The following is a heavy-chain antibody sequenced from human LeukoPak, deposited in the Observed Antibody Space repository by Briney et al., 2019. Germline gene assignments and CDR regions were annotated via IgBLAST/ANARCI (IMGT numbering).Heavy chain of an antibody. J-gene: IGHJ6*02. Sequence: GGSLRLSCAASGFTFSTYAMSWVRQAPGKGLEWVSVVSGTGGRTYYADSVKGRFTISRDNSKNTLYLQMHSLRVEDTAVFYCAKGSPPDYYDSGVYYPWRYYSMDVWGQGTTVTVSS. CDR3: AKGSPPDYYDSGVYYPWRYYSMDV. CDR2: VSGTGGRT. CDR1: GFTFSTYA. V-gene: IGHV3-23*01. D-gene: IGHD3-22*01.